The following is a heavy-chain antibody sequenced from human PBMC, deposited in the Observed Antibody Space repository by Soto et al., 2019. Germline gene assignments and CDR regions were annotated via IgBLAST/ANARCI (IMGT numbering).Heavy chain of an antibody. CDR2: IYYSGST. J-gene: IGHJ6*01. V-gene: IGHV4-61*01. Sequence: SETLSLTCTVSGGSVSSGSYYWGWIRQPPGKGLEWIGYIYYSGSTNYNPSLKSRVTISVDTSKNQFSLKLSSVTAADTAAYYCARGDIVFVFAAVYYYQYG. CDR1: GGSVSSGSYY. CDR3: ARGDIVFVFAAVYYYQYG. D-gene: IGHD2-15*01.